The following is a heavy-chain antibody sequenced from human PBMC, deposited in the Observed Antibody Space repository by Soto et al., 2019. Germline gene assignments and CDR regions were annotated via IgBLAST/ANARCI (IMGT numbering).Heavy chain of an antibody. D-gene: IGHD3-10*01. V-gene: IGHV1-18*04. CDR1: GYTFTSYG. J-gene: IGHJ4*02. Sequence: ASVKVSCKASGYTFTSYGISWVRQAPGQGLEWVGWISAYNGNTNYAQKLQGRVTMTTDTSTSTAYMELRSLRSDDTAVYYCARDQKRLLWFGELQGYWGQGTLVTVSS. CDR3: ARDQKRLLWFGELQGY. CDR2: ISAYNGNT.